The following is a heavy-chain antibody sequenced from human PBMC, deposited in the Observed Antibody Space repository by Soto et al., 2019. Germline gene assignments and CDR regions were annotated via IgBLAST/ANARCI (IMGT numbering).Heavy chain of an antibody. CDR2: INHSGIT. CDR3: ARKGSYYDFWSGYYFGGGMDV. Sequence: PSETLSLTGAVYGGSFSGYYWSWIRQPPWKGLEWIGEINHSGITNYNPSLKSRVTISVDTSKNQFSLKLSSVTAADTAVYYCARKGSYYDFWSGYYFGGGMDVWGQGTTVTVSS. D-gene: IGHD3-3*01. J-gene: IGHJ6*02. CDR1: GGSFSGYY. V-gene: IGHV4-34*01.